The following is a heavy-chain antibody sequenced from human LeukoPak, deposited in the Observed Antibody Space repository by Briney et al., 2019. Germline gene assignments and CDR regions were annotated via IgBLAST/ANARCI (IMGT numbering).Heavy chain of an antibody. CDR1: GYTFTSYD. D-gene: IGHD6-13*01. Sequence: ASVKVSCKASGYTFTSYDINWVRQATGQGLEWMGWMNPNSGNTGYAQKFQGRVTMTRNTSISTAYMELSSLRSEDTAVYYCARGDRVSSSWYPSYYYHYYMDVWGKGTTVTISS. V-gene: IGHV1-8*01. J-gene: IGHJ6*03. CDR2: MNPNSGNT. CDR3: ARGDRVSSSWYPSYYYHYYMDV.